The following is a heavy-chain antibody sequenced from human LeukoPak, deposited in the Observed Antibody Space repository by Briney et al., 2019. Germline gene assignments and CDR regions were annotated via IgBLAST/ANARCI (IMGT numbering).Heavy chain of an antibody. CDR2: ISSNGGST. J-gene: IGHJ3*02. D-gene: IGHD2-15*01. V-gene: IGHV3-64D*09. Sequence: GGSLRLSCSASGFTFSSYAMHWVRQAPGKGLEYVSAISSNGGSTYYADSVKDRFTISRDNSKNTLYLQMSSLRAEDTAVYYCVKNIVVVVAAPVGAFDIWGQGTMVTVSS. CDR3: VKNIVVVVAAPVGAFDI. CDR1: GFTFSSYA.